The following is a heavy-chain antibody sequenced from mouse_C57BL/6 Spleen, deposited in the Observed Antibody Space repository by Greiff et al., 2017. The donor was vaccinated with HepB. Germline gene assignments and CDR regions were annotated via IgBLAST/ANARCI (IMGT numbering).Heavy chain of an antibody. V-gene: IGHV1-50*01. Sequence: VQLQQSGAELVKPGASVKLSCKASGYTFTSYWMQWVKQRPGQGLEWIGEIDPSDSYTNYNQKFKGKATLTVDTSSSTAYMQLSSLTSEDSAVYYCAREGLGWGQGTTLTVSS. J-gene: IGHJ2*01. D-gene: IGHD2-10*02. CDR1: GYTFTSYW. CDR3: AREGLG. CDR2: IDPSDSYT.